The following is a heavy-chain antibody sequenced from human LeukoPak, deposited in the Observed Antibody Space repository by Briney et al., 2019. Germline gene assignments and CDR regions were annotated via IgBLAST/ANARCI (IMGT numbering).Heavy chain of an antibody. CDR2: ISSSSSTI. Sequence: TGGSLRLSCAASGFTVSSNYMSWVRQAPGKGLEWVSYISSSSSTIYYADSVKGRFTISRDNAKNSLYLQMNSLRAEDTAVYYCARAIQRDYWGQGTLVTVSS. CDR3: ARAIQRDY. D-gene: IGHD5-18*01. V-gene: IGHV3-48*04. CDR1: GFTVSSNY. J-gene: IGHJ4*02.